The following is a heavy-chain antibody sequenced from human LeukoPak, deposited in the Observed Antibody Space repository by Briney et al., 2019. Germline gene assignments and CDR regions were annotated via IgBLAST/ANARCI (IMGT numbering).Heavy chain of an antibody. Sequence: PSETLSLNCAVYGGSFSGYYWSWIRQPPGKGLEWIGEINHSGSTNYNPSLKSRVTISVDTSKNQFSLKLSSVTAADTAVYYCARGGGRRYSSSWYVVDYWGQGTLVTVSS. CDR1: GGSFSGYY. V-gene: IGHV4-34*01. CDR2: INHSGST. CDR3: ARGGGRRYSSSWYVVDY. D-gene: IGHD6-13*01. J-gene: IGHJ4*02.